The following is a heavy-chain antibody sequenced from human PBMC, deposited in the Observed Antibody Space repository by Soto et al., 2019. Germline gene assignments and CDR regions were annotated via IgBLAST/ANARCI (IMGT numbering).Heavy chain of an antibody. CDR1: GFSFNIYA. CDR2: ISGSGGRT. J-gene: IGHJ4*02. Sequence: GGSLRLSCAASGFSFNIYAMSWVRQAPGKGLEWVSTISGSGGRTYYADSVKGRFTISRDNSKNTLYLQMNSLRAEDTAVYYCAKDKIGSSGWWVFDYWGQGTLVTVSS. D-gene: IGHD6-19*01. V-gene: IGHV3-23*01. CDR3: AKDKIGSSGWWVFDY.